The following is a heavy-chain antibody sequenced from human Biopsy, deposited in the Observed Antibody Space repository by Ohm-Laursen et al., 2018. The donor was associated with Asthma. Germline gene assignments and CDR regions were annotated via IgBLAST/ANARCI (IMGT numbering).Heavy chain of an antibody. J-gene: IGHJ4*02. Sequence: TLSLTCTVSGGSISSGAYYRSWVRQPPGKGLEWIGYIYYIGSTYYNPSLKSRVAISLDTSKNQFSLKLSSVTAADTAVYFCARRGGVRRYFDYWGQGTLVIVSS. D-gene: IGHD3-16*01. V-gene: IGHV4-30-4*01. CDR2: IYYIGST. CDR1: GGSISSGAYY. CDR3: ARRGGVRRYFDY.